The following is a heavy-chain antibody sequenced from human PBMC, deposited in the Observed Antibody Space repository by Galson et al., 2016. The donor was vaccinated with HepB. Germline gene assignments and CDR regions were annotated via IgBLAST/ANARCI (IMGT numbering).Heavy chain of an antibody. CDR1: GFTFSIYS. J-gene: IGHJ4*02. Sequence: SLRLSCAASGFTFSIYSMSWVRQSPGKGLEWVSGISGSGQRTYSADAVKGRFTISRDNSKNTLYLQLNRLRAEDTAIYYCANSYTSSWYEDYWGQGTLVIVSS. D-gene: IGHD6-13*01. CDR2: ISGSGQRT. CDR3: ANSYTSSWYEDY. V-gene: IGHV3-23*01.